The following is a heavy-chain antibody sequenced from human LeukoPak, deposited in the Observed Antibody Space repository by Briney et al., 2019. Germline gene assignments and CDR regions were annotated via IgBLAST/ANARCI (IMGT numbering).Heavy chain of an antibody. Sequence: GSLRLSCAASGFTVSSNYMSWVRRAPGKGLEWVSVIYSGGSTYYADSVKGRFTISRDNSKNTLYLQMNSLRAEDTAVYYCARGHKQWLETSFDYWGQGTLVTVSS. J-gene: IGHJ4*02. CDR1: GFTVSSNY. D-gene: IGHD6-19*01. CDR3: ARGHKQWLETSFDY. V-gene: IGHV3-53*01. CDR2: IYSGGST.